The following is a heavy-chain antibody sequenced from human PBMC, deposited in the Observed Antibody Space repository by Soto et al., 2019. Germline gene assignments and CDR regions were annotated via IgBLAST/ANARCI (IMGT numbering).Heavy chain of an antibody. CDR1: GFSFSSFA. D-gene: IGHD4-17*01. V-gene: IGHV3-23*01. J-gene: IGHJ4*02. CDR2: IGGSGIIT. Sequence: EVQLLESGGGLVQPGGSLRLSCRASGFSFSSFAMTWVRQAPGKGLEWVSSIGGSGIITYYTDYVKGRFTISRDNSGNTHCLHTNSLRAEDTAVYYCAKDPNGDYVGAFDSSGQGTLVTVSS. CDR3: AKDPNGDYVGAFDS.